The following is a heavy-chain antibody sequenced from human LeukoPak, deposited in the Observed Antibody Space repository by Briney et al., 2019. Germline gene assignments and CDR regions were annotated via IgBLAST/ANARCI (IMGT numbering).Heavy chain of an antibody. V-gene: IGHV1-18*01. CDR2: ISAYNGNT. CDR1: GYTFTSYG. Sequence: GASVKVSCKASGYTFTSYGISWVRQAPGQGLEWMGWISAYNGNTNYAQKLQGRVTMITDTSTSTAYMELSSLRSEDTAVYYCARDSRTMVVTPPYFDYWGQGTLVTVSS. D-gene: IGHD4-23*01. CDR3: ARDSRTMVVTPPYFDY. J-gene: IGHJ4*02.